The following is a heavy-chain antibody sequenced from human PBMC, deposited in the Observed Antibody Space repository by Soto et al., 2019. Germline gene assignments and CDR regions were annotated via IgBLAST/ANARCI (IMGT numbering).Heavy chain of an antibody. V-gene: IGHV3-48*01. J-gene: IGHJ4*02. CDR2: ISSSSGSI. CDR3: ARDLARRYFDY. Sequence: GGSLRLSCAASGFTFSGYAMSWVRQAPGTGLEWVSFISSSSGSIYYADSVKGRFTISRDNVKNSLYLQMNSLRAEDTAVYYCARDLARRYFDYWGQGTLVTVSS. CDR1: GFTFSGYA.